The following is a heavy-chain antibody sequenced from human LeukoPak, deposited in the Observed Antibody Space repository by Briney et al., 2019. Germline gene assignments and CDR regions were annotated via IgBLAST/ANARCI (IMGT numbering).Heavy chain of an antibody. CDR1: GFAFSTYW. J-gene: IGHJ4*02. CDR3: TRDFVF. V-gene: IGHV3-7*01. Sequence: GGSLRLSCAACGFAFSTYWMEWVRQAPGKGLEWVVNITQDGSVKHYGDSVRGRFTISRDNSRYSVYLQMNALRVEDTAGYYCTRDFVFWGQGTLVTASS. CDR2: ITQDGSVK. D-gene: IGHD3-3*01.